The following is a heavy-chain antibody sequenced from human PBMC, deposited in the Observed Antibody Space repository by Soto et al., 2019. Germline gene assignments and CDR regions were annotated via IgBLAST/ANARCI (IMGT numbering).Heavy chain of an antibody. V-gene: IGHV3-7*05. CDR2: IKQDGSEE. D-gene: IGHD3-22*01. Sequence: PGGSLRLSCAASGFTFSSYWMSWVRQAPGKGLEWVANIKQDGSEEYYVDSVKGRFTISRDNAKNSLYLQMNSLRAEDTAVYYCARDVRDYYDSSGYYPYFDYWGQGTLVTVSS. CDR3: ARDVRDYYDSSGYYPYFDY. CDR1: GFTFSSYW. J-gene: IGHJ4*02.